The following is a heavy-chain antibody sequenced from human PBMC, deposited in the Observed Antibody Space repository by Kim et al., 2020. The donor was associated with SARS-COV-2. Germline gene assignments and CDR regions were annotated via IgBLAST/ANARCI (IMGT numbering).Heavy chain of an antibody. CDR2: FDPEDGET. CDR1: GYTLTELS. Sequence: ASVKVSCKVSGYTLTELSMHWVRQAPGKGLEWMGGFDPEDGETIYAQKFQGRVTMTEDTSTDTAYMELSSLRSEDTAVYYCATSISPKYYDFYGMDVWGQGTTVTVSS. J-gene: IGHJ6*02. CDR3: ATSISPKYYDFYGMDV. V-gene: IGHV1-24*01. D-gene: IGHD6-6*01.